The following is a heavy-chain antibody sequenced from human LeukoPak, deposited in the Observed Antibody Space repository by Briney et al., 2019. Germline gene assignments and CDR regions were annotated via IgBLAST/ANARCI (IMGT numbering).Heavy chain of an antibody. Sequence: SGTLSLTCAVSGGSISSSNWWSWVRQPPGKGLEWIGEIYHSGSTNYNPSLKSRVTISVDKSKNQFSLKLSSVTAADTAVYYCARDRYYYDSSGYYFDYWGQGTLVTVSS. V-gene: IGHV4-4*02. CDR1: GGSISSSNW. J-gene: IGHJ4*02. D-gene: IGHD3-22*01. CDR3: ARDRYYYDSSGYYFDY. CDR2: IYHSGST.